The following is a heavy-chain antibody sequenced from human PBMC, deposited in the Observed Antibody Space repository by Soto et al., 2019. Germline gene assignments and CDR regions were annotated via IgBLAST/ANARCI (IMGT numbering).Heavy chain of an antibody. CDR3: AKERVDIVATNADAFDI. V-gene: IGHV3-30*18. J-gene: IGHJ3*02. D-gene: IGHD5-12*01. CDR1: GFTFSSYG. Sequence: QVQLVESGGGVVQPGRSLRLSCAASGFTFSSYGMHWVRQAPGKGLEWVAVISYDGSNKYYADSVKGRFTISRDNSKNTLYLQMNSLRAEDTAVYYCAKERVDIVATNADAFDIWGQGTMVTVSS. CDR2: ISYDGSNK.